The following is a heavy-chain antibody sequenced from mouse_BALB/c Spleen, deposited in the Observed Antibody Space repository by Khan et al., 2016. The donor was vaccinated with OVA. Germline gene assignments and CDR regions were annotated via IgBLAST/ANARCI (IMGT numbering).Heavy chain of an antibody. D-gene: IGHD6-1*01. CDR3: ARSASYWFFDV. CDR2: INTYTGEP. Sequence: QIQLVQSGPELKKPGETVKISCKASGYTFTNYGMNWVKQAPGKGLKWMGWINTYTGEPTYADDFKGRFAFSLETSAHTAYLQIHNLKNEDTATCFCARSASYWFFDVGGAGTTVTVSS. J-gene: IGHJ1*01. CDR1: GYTFTNYG. V-gene: IGHV9-3-1*01.